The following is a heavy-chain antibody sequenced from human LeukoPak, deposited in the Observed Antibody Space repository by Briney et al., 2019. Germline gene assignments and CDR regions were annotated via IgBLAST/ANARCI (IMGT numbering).Heavy chain of an antibody. D-gene: IGHD2-21*01. Sequence: PSETLSLTCTVSGGSVSSGSYYWSWIRQPLGKGLEWIGYIYYSGSTSYNPSLKSRVTISVDTSKNQFSLKLSSVTAADTAVYYCARDRVVGSPTKYYYYYGMDVWGQGTTVTVSS. J-gene: IGHJ6*02. CDR1: GGSVSSGSYY. V-gene: IGHV4-61*01. CDR3: ARDRVVGSPTKYYYYYGMDV. CDR2: IYYSGST.